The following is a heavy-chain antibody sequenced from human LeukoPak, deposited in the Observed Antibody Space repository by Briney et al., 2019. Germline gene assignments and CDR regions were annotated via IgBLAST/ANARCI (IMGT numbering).Heavy chain of an antibody. J-gene: IGHJ6*02. CDR3: ARWPSDYYGMDV. V-gene: IGHV4-31*03. CDR2: IYYSGST. Sequence: SETLSLTCTVSGGSISSGGYYWSWIRQHPGKGLEWIGYIYYSGSTYYNPSLKSRVTISVDTSKNQFSLKLSSVTAADTAVYYCARWPSDYYGMDVWGQGTTVTVSS. CDR1: GGSISSGGYY.